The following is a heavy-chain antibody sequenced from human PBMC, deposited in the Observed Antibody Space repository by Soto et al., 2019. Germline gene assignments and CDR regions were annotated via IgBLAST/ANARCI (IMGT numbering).Heavy chain of an antibody. CDR3: ARGGVGAWATYHSSYYFDY. V-gene: IGHV3-30-3*01. CDR2: ISYDGSNK. J-gene: IGHJ4*02. D-gene: IGHD3-10*01. CDR1: GFTFSSYA. Sequence: GGSLRLSCAASGFTFSSYAMHWVRQAPGKGLEWVAVISYDGSNKYYADSVKGRFTISRDNSKNTLYLQMNSLRAEDTAVYYCARGGVGAWATYHSSYYFDYWGQGTLVTVSS.